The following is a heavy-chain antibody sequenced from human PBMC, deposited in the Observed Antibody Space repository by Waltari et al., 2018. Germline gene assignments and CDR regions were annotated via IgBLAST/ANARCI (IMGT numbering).Heavy chain of an antibody. CDR3: ARAGAVRGRYYFDY. Sequence: QVQLVQSGADVKKPGASVNVSCKASGYIFTNYYVHWVRQAPGQGLEWMGIINPSGGSTRNAQKFQGRVTMTRDTSTSTVHMEMSSLRSEDTAVYYCARAGAVRGRYYFDYWGQGSLVTVSS. CDR2: INPSGGST. V-gene: IGHV1-46*01. D-gene: IGHD3-10*01. CDR1: GYIFTNYY. J-gene: IGHJ4*02.